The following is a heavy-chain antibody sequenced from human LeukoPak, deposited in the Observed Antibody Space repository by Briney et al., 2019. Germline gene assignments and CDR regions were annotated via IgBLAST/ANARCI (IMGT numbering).Heavy chain of an antibody. Sequence: ASVEVSCKASGSTFTGYYMHWVRQAPGQGLEWMGRINPNSGGTNYAQKFQGRVTMTRDTSISTAYMELSRLRSDDTAVYYCARDSFGRGYSYGYSNGVDYWGQGTLVTVSS. D-gene: IGHD5-18*01. CDR2: INPNSGGT. CDR3: ARDSFGRGYSYGYSNGVDY. J-gene: IGHJ4*02. CDR1: GSTFTGYY. V-gene: IGHV1-2*06.